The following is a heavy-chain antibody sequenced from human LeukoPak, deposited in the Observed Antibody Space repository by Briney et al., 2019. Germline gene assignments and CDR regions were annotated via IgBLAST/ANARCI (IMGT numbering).Heavy chain of an antibody. D-gene: IGHD5-18*01. CDR1: GYTFTDYY. J-gene: IGHJ4*02. CDR3: ARYTAMVRGFDY. V-gene: IGHV1-2*03. Sequence: EASVKVSCKASGYTFTDYYMHWVQQAPGQGLEWMGWINPNSGATNFAQKFQGRVTMTRDTSISTAYMELSRLRSDDTAVYYRARYTAMVRGFDYWGQGALVTVSS. CDR2: INPNSGAT.